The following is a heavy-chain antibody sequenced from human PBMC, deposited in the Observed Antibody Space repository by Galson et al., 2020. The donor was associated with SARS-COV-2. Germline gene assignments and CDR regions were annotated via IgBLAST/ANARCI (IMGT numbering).Heavy chain of an antibody. V-gene: IGHV3-9*01. D-gene: IGHD3-22*01. CDR1: GFTFDDYA. J-gene: IGHJ5*02. CDR3: AKEPTRYDSSGYYP. Sequence: GGSLRLSCAASGFTFDDYAMHWVRQAPGKGLEWVSGISWNSGSIGYADSVKGRFTISRDNAKNSLYLQMNSLRAEDTALYYCAKEPTRYDSSGYYPWGQGTLVTVSS. CDR2: ISWNSGSI.